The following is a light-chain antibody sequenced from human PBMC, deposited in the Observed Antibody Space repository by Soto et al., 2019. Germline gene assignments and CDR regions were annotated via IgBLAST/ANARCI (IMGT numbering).Light chain of an antibody. CDR3: TSYTSSVTLI. CDR1: SSDVGGYNY. V-gene: IGLV2-14*01. Sequence: QSVLTQPASVSGSPGQSITISCTGNSSDVGGYNYVSWYQQHPGKAPNLMIYEVSNRPSGVSNRFSGSKSGNTASLTISGLQAEDEADYYCTSYTSSVTLIFGGGTKLTVL. CDR2: EVS. J-gene: IGLJ2*01.